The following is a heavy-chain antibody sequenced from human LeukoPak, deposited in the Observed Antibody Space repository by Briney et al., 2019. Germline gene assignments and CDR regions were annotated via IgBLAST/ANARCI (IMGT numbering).Heavy chain of an antibody. Sequence: QAGGSLRLSCAASGFTFSSYGMHWVRQAPGKGLEWVAVISYDGSNKYYADSVKGRFTISRDNAKNSLYLQMNSLRAEDTAVYYCARDRHRDILTGYYFDYWGQGTLVTVSS. CDR1: GFTFSSYG. D-gene: IGHD3-9*01. J-gene: IGHJ4*02. CDR2: ISYDGSNK. V-gene: IGHV3-30*03. CDR3: ARDRHRDILTGYYFDY.